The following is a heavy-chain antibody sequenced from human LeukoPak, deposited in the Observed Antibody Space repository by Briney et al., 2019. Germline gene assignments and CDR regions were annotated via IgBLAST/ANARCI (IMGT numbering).Heavy chain of an antibody. CDR3: ARGLPLRYFDWLLSNNWFDP. Sequence: SETLSLTCSVSGGSIRSKDYWSWIRQSPGKGLEWIGYIYNSAITNYNPHLKSRVTISVDTSKNQFSLKLSSVTAADTAVYYCARGLPLRYFDWLLSNNWFDPWGQGTLVTVSS. CDR1: GGSIRSKDY. D-gene: IGHD3-9*01. CDR2: IYNSAIT. V-gene: IGHV4-59*12. J-gene: IGHJ5*02.